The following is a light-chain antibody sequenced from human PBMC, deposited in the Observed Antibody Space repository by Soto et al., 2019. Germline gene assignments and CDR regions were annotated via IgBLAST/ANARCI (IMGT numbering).Light chain of an antibody. J-gene: IGKJ1*01. CDR3: QQYNTYSRT. V-gene: IGKV1-5*03. CDR1: QSINSW. CDR2: KAS. Sequence: DIQMTQSPSTLSASVGDRVTITCRASQSINSWLAWYQQKPGKAPKLLIYKASSLESGVPSRFSGSGSGTEFTLTISSLQPDDFVTYYCQQYNTYSRTFGQGTKV.